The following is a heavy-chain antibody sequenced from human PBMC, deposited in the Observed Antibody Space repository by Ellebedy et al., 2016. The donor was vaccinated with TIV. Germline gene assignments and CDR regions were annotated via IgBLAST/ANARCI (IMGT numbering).Heavy chain of an antibody. CDR2: ISGSGGDT. Sequence: GESLKISCAASGFTFSTYAMSWVRQTPGKGLEWVSVISGSGGDTSYTDYVKGRFTISRDNAKNTLYLLMHRLRAEDTAVYYCAKSHDSSGYHYVGAFDIWGLGTMVTASS. D-gene: IGHD3-22*01. V-gene: IGHV3-23*01. CDR3: AKSHDSSGYHYVGAFDI. CDR1: GFTFSTYA. J-gene: IGHJ3*02.